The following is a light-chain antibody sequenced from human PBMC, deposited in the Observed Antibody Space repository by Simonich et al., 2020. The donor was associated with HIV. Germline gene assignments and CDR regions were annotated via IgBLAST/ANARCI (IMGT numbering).Light chain of an antibody. V-gene: IGKV4-1*01. Sequence: DIVMTQSPDSLAVSLGERATINCKSSRTILYSPHNKNYLAWYQQKPGKPPKLLIYWASTRESGVPDRFSASGSGTDFTLTISSLQAEDVAVYSCQQYYSTPPTFGQGTKVEIK. J-gene: IGKJ1*01. CDR3: QQYYSTPPT. CDR2: WAS. CDR1: RTILYSPHNKNY.